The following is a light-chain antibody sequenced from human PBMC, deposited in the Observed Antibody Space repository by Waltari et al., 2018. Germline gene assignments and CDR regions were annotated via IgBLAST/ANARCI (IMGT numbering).Light chain of an antibody. J-gene: IGKJ2*01. CDR3: QQYYSTPHT. V-gene: IGKV4-1*01. Sequence: DIVMPQSPDSLAVSLGERAPINCKSSQSVLYSSNNKNYLAWYQQKPGQPPKLLIYWASTRESGVPDRFSGSGSGTDFTLTISSLQAEDVAVYYCQQYYSTPHTFGQGTKLEIK. CDR1: QSVLYSSNNKNY. CDR2: WAS.